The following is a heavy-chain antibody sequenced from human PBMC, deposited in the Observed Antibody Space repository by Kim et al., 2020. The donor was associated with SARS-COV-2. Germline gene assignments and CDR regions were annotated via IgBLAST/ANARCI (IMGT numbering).Heavy chain of an antibody. J-gene: IGHJ5*02. CDR3: ARHQPRVAVAGTDWFDP. V-gene: IGHV4-39*01. Sequence: LKSLVTISVDTSKNQCSLKLSSVTAADTAVYYCARHQPRVAVAGTDWFDPWGQGTLVTVSS. D-gene: IGHD6-19*01.